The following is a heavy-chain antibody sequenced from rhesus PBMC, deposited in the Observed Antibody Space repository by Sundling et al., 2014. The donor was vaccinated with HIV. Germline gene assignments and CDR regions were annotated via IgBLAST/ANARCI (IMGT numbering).Heavy chain of an antibody. CDR2: MYSSGSN. CDR1: GGSISSAYG. CDR3: ARGAISGGYYYGGLDS. V-gene: IGHV4-127*01. J-gene: IGHJ6*01. Sequence: QVQLQESGPGLVKPSETLSLSCAVSGGSISSAYGWSWIRQPPGKGLEWIGSMYSSGSNYLNPSLKSRVTLSGDTSKNQFSLKLTSVTAADTAVYYCARGAISGGYYYGGLDSWGQGVVVTVSS. D-gene: IGHD3-16*01.